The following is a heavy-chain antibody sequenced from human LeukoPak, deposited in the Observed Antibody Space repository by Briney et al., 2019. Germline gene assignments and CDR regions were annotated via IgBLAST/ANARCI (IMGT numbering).Heavy chain of an antibody. CDR2: INPHSGGT. D-gene: IGHD3-9*01. V-gene: IGHV1-2*02. CDR1: GYSFTGYY. CDR3: AKWAGYYDVLTGKNHDAFDI. Sequence: ASMKVSCKASGYSFTGYYIHWVRQAPGQGLEWVGWINPHSGGTKSAQKFQGRVTMTRDTSISTAYMELSRLRSDDTAVYYCAKWAGYYDVLTGKNHDAFDIWGQGTMVTVSS. J-gene: IGHJ3*02.